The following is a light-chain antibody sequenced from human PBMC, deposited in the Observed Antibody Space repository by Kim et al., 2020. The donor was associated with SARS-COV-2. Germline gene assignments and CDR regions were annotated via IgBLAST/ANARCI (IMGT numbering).Light chain of an antibody. CDR3: QQYNSYPYT. CDR1: QSISSW. J-gene: IGKJ2*01. CDR2: DAS. V-gene: IGKV1-5*01. Sequence: DIQMTQSPSTLSASVGDRVTITCRASQSISSWLAWYQQKAGKAPKLLIYDASSLESGVPSRFSGSGSGTEFTLTISSLQPDDFATYYCQQYNSYPYTFGQGTKLEI.